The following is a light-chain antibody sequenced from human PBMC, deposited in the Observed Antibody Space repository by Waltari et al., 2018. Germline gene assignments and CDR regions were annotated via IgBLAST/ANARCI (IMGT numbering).Light chain of an antibody. CDR2: AAS. Sequence: DIQMTQSPSSLSASVGDRVTLTCRASQTIRSHLNWYQKKPGKAPNLLIYAASSLRSGVPSRFSGSGSGTDFTLTISSLQPEDFATYYCQRSDSTPYTFGQGTKLEIK. V-gene: IGKV1-39*01. J-gene: IGKJ2*01. CDR3: QRSDSTPYT. CDR1: QTIRSH.